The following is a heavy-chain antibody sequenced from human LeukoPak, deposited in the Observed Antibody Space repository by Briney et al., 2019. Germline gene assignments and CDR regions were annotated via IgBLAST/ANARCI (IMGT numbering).Heavy chain of an antibody. V-gene: IGHV3-48*04. J-gene: IGHJ6*02. Sequence: GGSLRLSCAASGFTFSSYSMNWVRQAPGKGLEWVSYISSSGSTIYYADSVKGRFTISRDNAKNSLYLQMNSLRAEDTAVYYCASLLMLDYYYYGMDVWGQGTTVTVSS. CDR1: GFTFSSYS. CDR2: ISSSGSTI. CDR3: ASLLMLDYYYYGMDV. D-gene: IGHD2-8*01.